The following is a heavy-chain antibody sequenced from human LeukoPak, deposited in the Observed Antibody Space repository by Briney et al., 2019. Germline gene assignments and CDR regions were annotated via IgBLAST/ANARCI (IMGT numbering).Heavy chain of an antibody. Sequence: GGSLRLSCAASGFTFSSYGMHWVRQAPGKGLEWVAVISYDGSSKYYADSVKGRFTISRDNSKNTLHLQVNSLRAEDTAVYYCAKDGSKMYYYDSSGYYYFPSGMDVWGQGTTVTVSS. J-gene: IGHJ6*02. D-gene: IGHD3-22*01. V-gene: IGHV3-30*18. CDR3: AKDGSKMYYYDSSGYYYFPSGMDV. CDR1: GFTFSSYG. CDR2: ISYDGSSK.